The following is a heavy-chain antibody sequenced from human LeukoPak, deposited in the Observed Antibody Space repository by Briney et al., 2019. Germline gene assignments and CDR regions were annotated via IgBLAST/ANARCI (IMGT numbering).Heavy chain of an antibody. V-gene: IGHV1-46*01. Sequence: ASVKVSCKASGYTFTSYDINWVRQAPGQGLEWMGIIKPSDGSTSYAQNFQGRVTMTRDTSTSTVYMELSSLRSDDTAVYYCARRWCSSTSCQFDYWGQGTLVTVSS. D-gene: IGHD2-2*01. CDR1: GYTFTSYD. J-gene: IGHJ4*02. CDR3: ARRWCSSTSCQFDY. CDR2: IKPSDGST.